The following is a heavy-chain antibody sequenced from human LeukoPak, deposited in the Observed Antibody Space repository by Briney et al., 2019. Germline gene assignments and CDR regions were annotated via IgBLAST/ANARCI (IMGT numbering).Heavy chain of an antibody. J-gene: IGHJ4*02. CDR3: ARVYDFWSGYWDY. CDR1: GYTFTSYY. V-gene: IGHV1-46*01. D-gene: IGHD3-3*01. CDR2: INPIGGST. Sequence: ASVKVSCKASGYTFTSYYMHWVRQAPGQGLEWMGIINPIGGSTTYAQKFQGRVTMTRDTSTRTVFMELSSLRSEDTAVYYCARVYDFWSGYWDYWGQGTLVIVSS.